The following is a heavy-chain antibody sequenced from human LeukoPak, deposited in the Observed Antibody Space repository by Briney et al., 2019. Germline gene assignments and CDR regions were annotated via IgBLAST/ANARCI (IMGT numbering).Heavy chain of an antibody. J-gene: IGHJ3*02. V-gene: IGHV3-23*01. CDR2: ISGSGGST. CDR3: VGSSGSYYRTPPPEDAFDI. CDR1: GFTFSSYA. D-gene: IGHD3-10*01. Sequence: PGGSLRLSCAASGFTFSSYAMSWVRQAPGKGLEWVSAISGSGGSTYYADSVKGRFTISRDNSKNTLYLQMNSLRAEDTAVYYCVGSSGSYYRTPPPEDAFDIWGQGTMVTVSS.